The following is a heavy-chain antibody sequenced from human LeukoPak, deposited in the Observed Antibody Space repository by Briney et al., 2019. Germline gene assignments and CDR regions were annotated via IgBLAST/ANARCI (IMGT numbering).Heavy chain of an antibody. CDR1: GFTFSSYA. Sequence: GGSLRLSCAASGFTFSSYAMGWVRQAPGKGLEWVSAISGSGGSTHYADSVKGRFTISRDNSKNTLYLQMNSLRAEDTAVYYCAKDGRWLQSDYWGQGTLVTVSS. CDR3: AKDGRWLQSDY. V-gene: IGHV3-23*01. J-gene: IGHJ4*02. D-gene: IGHD5-24*01. CDR2: ISGSGGST.